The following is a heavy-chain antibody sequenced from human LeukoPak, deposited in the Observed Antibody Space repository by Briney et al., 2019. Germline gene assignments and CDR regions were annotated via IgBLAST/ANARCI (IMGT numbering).Heavy chain of an antibody. CDR2: INSDGSST. CDR1: GFTFSSYW. V-gene: IGHV3-74*01. D-gene: IGHD6-13*01. Sequence: PGGSLRLSCAASGFTFSSYWMHWVRQAPGKGLVGFSRINSDGSSTSYADSGKGRFTISRDNAKNTLYLQRNSLRDEDTAVYYCAREQQLVNAYYYYYYGMDVWGKGTTVTVSS. J-gene: IGHJ6*04. CDR3: AREQQLVNAYYYYYYGMDV.